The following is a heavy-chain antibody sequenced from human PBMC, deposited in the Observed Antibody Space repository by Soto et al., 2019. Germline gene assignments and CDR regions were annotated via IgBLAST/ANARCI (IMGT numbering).Heavy chain of an antibody. CDR2: MNPNSGNT. CDR3: ARGRMITFGGVIVMRAFDI. D-gene: IGHD3-16*02. J-gene: IGHJ3*02. CDR1: GYTFTSYD. Sequence: GASVKVSCKASGYTFTSYDINWVRQATGQGLEWMGWMNPNSGNTGYAQKLQGRVTMTRNTSISTAYMELSSLRSEDTAVYYCARGRMITFGGVIVMRAFDIWGQGTMVTVSS. V-gene: IGHV1-8*01.